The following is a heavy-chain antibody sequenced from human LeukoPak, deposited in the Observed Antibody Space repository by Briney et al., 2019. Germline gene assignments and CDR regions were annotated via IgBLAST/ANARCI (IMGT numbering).Heavy chain of an antibody. V-gene: IGHV3-48*03. CDR1: GFTFSSYE. CDR2: ISSSGSTI. J-gene: IGHJ4*02. D-gene: IGHD4-23*01. CDR3: ARVTVVTGFDY. Sequence: PGGSLRLSCAASGFTFSSYEMNWVRQAPGKGLEWVSYISSSGSTIYYADSVKGRFTISRDNAKNSLYLRMNSLRAEDTAVYYCARVTVVTGFDYWGQGTLVTVSS.